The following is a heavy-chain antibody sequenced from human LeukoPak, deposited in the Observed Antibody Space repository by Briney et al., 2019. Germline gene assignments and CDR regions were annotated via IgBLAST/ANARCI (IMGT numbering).Heavy chain of an antibody. CDR1: GYSFTSYW. Sequence: GESLKISCKGSGYSFTSYWIGWVRQMPGKGLEWMGIIYPGGSDTRYSPSFQGQVTISADKSISTAYLQWSSLKASDTAMYYCARLMGEDDILTGYYYYYYGMDVWGQGTTVTVSS. CDR2: IYPGGSDT. CDR3: ARLMGEDDILTGYYYYYYGMDV. V-gene: IGHV5-51*01. J-gene: IGHJ6*02. D-gene: IGHD3-9*01.